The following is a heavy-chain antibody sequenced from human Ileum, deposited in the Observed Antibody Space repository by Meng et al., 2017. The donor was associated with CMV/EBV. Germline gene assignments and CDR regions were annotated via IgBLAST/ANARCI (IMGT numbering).Heavy chain of an antibody. Sequence: QLRLQNLSLGLVKPSPTLSLICTVSCDSISSGHYYWSWIRQTPGKGLEWIGHIHDSGSTYYNPSLQSRVTISVDTSKNQFSLKLSSVTAADTAVYYCARVWGIAVRPLDYWGQGTLVTVSS. J-gene: IGHJ4*02. D-gene: IGHD6-6*01. CDR2: IHDSGST. CDR3: ARVWGIAVRPLDY. V-gene: IGHV4-30-4*01. CDR1: CDSISSGHYY.